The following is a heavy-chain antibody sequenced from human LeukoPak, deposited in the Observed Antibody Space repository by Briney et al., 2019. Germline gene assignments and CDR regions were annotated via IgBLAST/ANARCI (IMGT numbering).Heavy chain of an antibody. CDR2: ISAYNGNT. J-gene: IGHJ5*02. V-gene: IGHV1-18*01. D-gene: IGHD3-10*01. Sequence: ASVKVSCKASGYTFTSYGISWVRQAPGQGLEWMGWISAYNGNTNYAQKLQGRVTMTTDTSTSTAYMELGSLRSDDTAVYYCARDLGIELLWFGEYSTPFDPWGQGTLVTVSS. CDR3: ARDLGIELLWFGEYSTPFDP. CDR1: GYTFTSYG.